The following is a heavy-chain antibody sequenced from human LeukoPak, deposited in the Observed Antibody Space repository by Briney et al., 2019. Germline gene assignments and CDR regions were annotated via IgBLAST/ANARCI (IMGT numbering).Heavy chain of an antibody. D-gene: IGHD3-10*01. V-gene: IGHV4-34*01. Sequence: SETLSLTCAVYGGSFSGYYWSWIRQPPGKGLEWIGEINHSGSTNYNPSLKSRVTISVDTSKNQFSLRLSSVTAADTAVYYCARRNYSYGSGTAFDFWGQGTLVTVSS. CDR3: ARRNYSYGSGTAFDF. J-gene: IGHJ4*02. CDR1: GGSFSGYY. CDR2: INHSGST.